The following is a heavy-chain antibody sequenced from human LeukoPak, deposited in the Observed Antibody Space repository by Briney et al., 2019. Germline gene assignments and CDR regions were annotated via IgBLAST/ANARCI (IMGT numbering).Heavy chain of an antibody. CDR3: AXSGXGASQNWFDP. CDR1: GFTFSSYA. D-gene: IGHD1-26*01. V-gene: IGHV3-23*01. J-gene: IGHJ5*02. Sequence: GGSLRLSCAASGFTFSSYAMSWVRQAPGKGLEWVSAISGSGGSTYYADSVKGRFTISRDNSKNTLYLQMNSLRAEDTAVYYCAXSGXGASQNWFDPWGQGTLVTVSS. CDR2: ISGSGGST.